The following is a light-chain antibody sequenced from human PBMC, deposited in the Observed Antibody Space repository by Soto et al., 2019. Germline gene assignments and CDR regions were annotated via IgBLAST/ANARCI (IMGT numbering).Light chain of an antibody. CDR1: QSVSSSY. CDR2: GAS. Sequence: SVLWRARGKMSSAPGERETHSCRASQSVSSSYLAWYQQKPGQAPRLLIYGASSRATGIPDRFSGSGSGTDFTLTISILDPEDVAVHYCQPHGSSPQGTFGQGTRLEIK. CDR3: QPHGSSPQGT. V-gene: IGKV3-20*01. J-gene: IGKJ5*01.